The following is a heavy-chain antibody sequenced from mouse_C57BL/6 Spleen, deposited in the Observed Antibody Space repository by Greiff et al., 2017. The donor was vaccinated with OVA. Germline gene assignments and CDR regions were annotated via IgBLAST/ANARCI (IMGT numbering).Heavy chain of an antibody. J-gene: IGHJ4*01. D-gene: IGHD2-4*01. CDR2: IYPGSGST. Sequence: VKLQEPGAELVKPGASVKMSCKASGYTFTSYWITWVKQRPGQGLEWIGDIYPGSGSTNYNEKFKSKATLTVDTSSSTAYMQLSSLTSEDSAVYYCARYYDYDECAMDYWGQGTSVTVSS. CDR3: ARYYDYDECAMDY. V-gene: IGHV1-55*01. CDR1: GYTFTSYW.